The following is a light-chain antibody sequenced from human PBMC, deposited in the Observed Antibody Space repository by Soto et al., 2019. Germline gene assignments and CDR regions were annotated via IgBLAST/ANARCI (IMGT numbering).Light chain of an antibody. J-gene: IGKJ2*01. CDR1: QSISSY. V-gene: IGKV1-39*01. Sequence: DIQMTQSPSSLSASVGDRVTITCRASQSISSYLNWYQQKPGKAPKLLIYAASSLQSGVPSRFSGSGSGTDFTLTIRALQTEEFATYTSQQSYSTPLTFGAGTKIE. CDR3: QQSYSTPLT. CDR2: AAS.